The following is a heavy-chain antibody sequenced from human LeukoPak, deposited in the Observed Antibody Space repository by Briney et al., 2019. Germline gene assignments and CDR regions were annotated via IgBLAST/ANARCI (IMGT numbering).Heavy chain of an antibody. CDR2: IYYSGST. D-gene: IGHD4-17*01. Sequence: SETLSLTCTVSGGSISSSSYYWGWIRQPPGKGLEWIGSIYYSGSTYYNPSLKSRVTISVDTSKNQFSLKLSSVTAADTAVYYCARPGYGDEPLYYFDYWGQGTLVTVSS. CDR3: ARPGYGDEPLYYFDY. V-gene: IGHV4-39*01. J-gene: IGHJ4*02. CDR1: GGSISSSSYY.